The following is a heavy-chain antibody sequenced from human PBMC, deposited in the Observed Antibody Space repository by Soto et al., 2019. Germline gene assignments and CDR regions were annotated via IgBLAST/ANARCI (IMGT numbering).Heavy chain of an antibody. J-gene: IGHJ5*02. CDR1: GYTFTGYY. CDR2: INPNSGGT. V-gene: IGHV1-2*04. CDR3: ARSPEKGIIWFDP. Sequence: ASVKVSCKASGYTFTGYYMHWVRQAPGQGLEWMGWINPNSGGTNYAQKFQGWVTMTRDTSISTAYMELSRLRSDDTAVYYCARSPEKGIIWFDPWGQGTLVTVSS. D-gene: IGHD2-15*01.